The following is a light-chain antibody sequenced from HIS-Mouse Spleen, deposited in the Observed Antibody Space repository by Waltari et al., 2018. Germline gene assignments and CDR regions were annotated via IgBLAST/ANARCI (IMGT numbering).Light chain of an antibody. V-gene: IGKV1-9*01. CDR2: AAS. CDR1: QGISSY. CDR3: QQLNSYPPT. J-gene: IGKJ1*01. Sequence: DIQLTQSPSFLSASVVDRVTITCRASQGISSYLAWYQQKPGKAPKLLIYAASTLQSGVPSRFSGSGSGTEFTLTISSLQPKDFATYYCQQLNSYPPTFGQGTKVEIK.